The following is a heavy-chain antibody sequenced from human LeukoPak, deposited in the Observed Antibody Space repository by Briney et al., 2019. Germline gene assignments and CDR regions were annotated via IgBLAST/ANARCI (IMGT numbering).Heavy chain of an antibody. Sequence: ASVKVSCKASGYTFTGYYMHWVRQAPGQGLEWMGWINPNSGGTNYAQKFQGRVTMTRDTSISTAYMELSRLRSDDTAVYYCAREASRYYDSSGYSGDWWYYGMDVSGQGTTVTVSS. CDR3: AREASRYYDSSGYSGDWWYYGMDV. V-gene: IGHV1-2*02. D-gene: IGHD3-22*01. CDR1: GYTFTGYY. CDR2: INPNSGGT. J-gene: IGHJ6*02.